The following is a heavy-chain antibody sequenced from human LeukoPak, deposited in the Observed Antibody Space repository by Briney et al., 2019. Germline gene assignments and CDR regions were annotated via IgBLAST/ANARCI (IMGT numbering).Heavy chain of an antibody. CDR3: ARGGRLTAFYNY. Sequence: GGSLRLSCAASGFIFSSYWMSWVRQAPGKGLEWVANINKDGSEKYYVDSVKGRFTISRDNAKNSLYLQMNSLRAEDTAVYYCARGGRLTAFYNYWGQGTLVTVST. D-gene: IGHD3-9*01. CDR2: INKDGSEK. V-gene: IGHV3-7*04. CDR1: GFIFSSYW. J-gene: IGHJ4*02.